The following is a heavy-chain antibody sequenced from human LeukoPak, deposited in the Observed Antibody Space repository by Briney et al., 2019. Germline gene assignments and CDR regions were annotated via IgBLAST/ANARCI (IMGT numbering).Heavy chain of an antibody. Sequence: SETLSLTCPVQGGSLSGYFRSWNRQPPGKGLEWIGEINHTGSTNYNPSLKSRVTISVDTSKNQFSLKVSSVTDADTAVYYCARSKDYVWGTYRWALGYWGQGTLVTVSS. CDR2: INHTGST. V-gene: IGHV4-34*01. CDR1: GGSLSGYF. D-gene: IGHD3-16*02. J-gene: IGHJ4*02. CDR3: ARSKDYVWGTYRWALGY.